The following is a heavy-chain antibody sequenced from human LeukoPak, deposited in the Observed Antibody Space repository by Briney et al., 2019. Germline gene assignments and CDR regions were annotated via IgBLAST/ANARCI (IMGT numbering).Heavy chain of an antibody. Sequence: AAVKVSCKTSGYTFAGYYVHWVRQAPGQGLDWLGWVNPNSGVTSYAHRFQGRVTMTRDTSISTVYMELSTLRSDDTAVYYCARVTRYYYESGSYSDFDYWGQGTLVTVSS. J-gene: IGHJ4*02. CDR3: ARVTRYYYESGSYSDFDY. CDR2: VNPNSGVT. CDR1: GYTFAGYY. D-gene: IGHD3-10*01. V-gene: IGHV1-2*07.